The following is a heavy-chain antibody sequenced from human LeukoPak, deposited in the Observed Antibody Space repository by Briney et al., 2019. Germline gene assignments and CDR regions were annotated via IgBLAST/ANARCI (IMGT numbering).Heavy chain of an antibody. Sequence: PGGSLRLSCSASGFTVGSSYMSWVRQAPGKGLEWVSVIYSGGSTYYADSVEGRFTISRDNAKNSLYLQMNSLRDEDTAVYYCARNPSYYYDSSGLWGQGTLVTVSS. V-gene: IGHV3-53*01. CDR3: ARNPSYYYDSSGL. J-gene: IGHJ4*02. CDR1: GFTVGSSY. CDR2: IYSGGST. D-gene: IGHD3-22*01.